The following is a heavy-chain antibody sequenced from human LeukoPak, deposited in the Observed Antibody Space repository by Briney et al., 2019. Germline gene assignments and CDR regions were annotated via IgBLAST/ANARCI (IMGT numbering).Heavy chain of an antibody. CDR2: ISWNSGNI. CDR3: AKDGSGSYFYYFDY. D-gene: IGHD3-10*01. V-gene: IGHV3-9*01. J-gene: IGHJ4*02. CDR1: GFTFDDYA. Sequence: PGRSLRLSCTASGFTFDDYAMDWVPQAPGKGLEWVSGISWNSGNIGYADSVKGRFTISRDNAKNSLYLQMSSLRAEDAALYYCAKDGSGSYFYYFDYWGQGTLVTVFS.